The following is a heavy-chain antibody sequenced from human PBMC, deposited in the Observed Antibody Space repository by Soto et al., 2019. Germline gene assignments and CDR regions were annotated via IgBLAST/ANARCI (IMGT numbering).Heavy chain of an antibody. CDR3: VRDKYSSSNYYYYGMDV. CDR2: INPNSGGT. Sequence: ASVKVSCKASGYTVTGYYMHWVRQAPGQGLEWMGWINPNSGGTNYAQKFQGWVTMTRDTSISTAYMELSRLRSDDTAVYYCVRDKYSSSNYYYYGMDVWGQGTTVTVSS. D-gene: IGHD6-6*01. V-gene: IGHV1-2*04. J-gene: IGHJ6*02. CDR1: GYTVTGYY.